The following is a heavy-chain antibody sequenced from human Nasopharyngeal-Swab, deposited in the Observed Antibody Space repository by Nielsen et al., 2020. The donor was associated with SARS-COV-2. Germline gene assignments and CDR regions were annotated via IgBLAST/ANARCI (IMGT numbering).Heavy chain of an antibody. D-gene: IGHD3-10*01. J-gene: IGHJ4*02. CDR3: ARDRGLEYYDY. V-gene: IGHV3-53*01. Sequence: GGSLRLSCAASGFTVSSNYMSWVRQAPGKGLEWVSVIYSGGSTYYADSVKSRFTISRDNSKNTLYLQMYSLRAEDTAVYYCARDRGLEYYDYWDQGTLVTVSS. CDR2: IYSGGST. CDR1: GFTVSSNY.